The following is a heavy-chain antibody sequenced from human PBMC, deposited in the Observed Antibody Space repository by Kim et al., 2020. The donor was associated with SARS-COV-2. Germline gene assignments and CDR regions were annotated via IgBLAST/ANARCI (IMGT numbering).Heavy chain of an antibody. Sequence: ASVKVSCKASGYTFTSYGISWVRQAPGQGLEWMGWISAYNGNTNYAQKLQGRVTMTTDTSTSTAYMELRSLRSDDTAVYYCARVVYYYGSGSRAGDYWGQGTLVTVSS. CDR1: GYTFTSYG. V-gene: IGHV1-18*01. D-gene: IGHD3-10*01. J-gene: IGHJ4*02. CDR3: ARVVYYYGSGSRAGDY. CDR2: ISAYNGNT.